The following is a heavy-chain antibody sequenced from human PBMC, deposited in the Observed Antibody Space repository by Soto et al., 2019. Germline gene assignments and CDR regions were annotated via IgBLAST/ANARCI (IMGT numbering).Heavy chain of an antibody. CDR1: EFTFSGYS. J-gene: IGHJ6*02. CDR3: ARVRCGGDCSRYYYGMDV. V-gene: IGHV3-48*01. Sequence: EVQLVESGGGLVQPGGSLRLSCAASEFTFSGYSMNWVRQAPGKGLAWVSYISSSSGSIYYADSVKGRFTISRDNAKNSXXLQMYSLRAEDTAVYYCARVRCGGDCSRYYYGMDVWGQGTTVTVSS. CDR2: ISSSSGSI. D-gene: IGHD2-21*02.